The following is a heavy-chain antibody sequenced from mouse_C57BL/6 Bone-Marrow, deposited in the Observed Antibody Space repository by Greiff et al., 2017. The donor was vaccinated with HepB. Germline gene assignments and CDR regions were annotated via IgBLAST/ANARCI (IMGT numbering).Heavy chain of an antibody. V-gene: IGHV1-18*01. D-gene: IGHD2-2*01. CDR2: INPNNGGT. Sequence: DVKLQESGPELVKPGASVKIPCKASGYTFTDYNMDWVKQSHGKSLEWIGDINPNNGGTIYNQKFKGKATLTVDKSSSTAYMELRSLTSEDTAVYYCARDGYAGFAYWGQGTLVTVSA. CDR1: GYTFTDYN. J-gene: IGHJ3*01. CDR3: ARDGYAGFAY.